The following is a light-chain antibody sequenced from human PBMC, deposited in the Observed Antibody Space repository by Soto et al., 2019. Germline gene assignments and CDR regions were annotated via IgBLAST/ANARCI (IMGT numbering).Light chain of an antibody. Sequence: EIVLTQSPGTMSLSPGQRATLSCRASRSISSRDLAWYQQKPGQAPRLLIYGASSRATGIPDRFSGSGSGTDFTLTISRLEPEDFAVYYCQQYGDSFFTFGPGTKVDIK. CDR2: GAS. V-gene: IGKV3-20*01. J-gene: IGKJ3*01. CDR1: RSISSRD. CDR3: QQYGDSFFT.